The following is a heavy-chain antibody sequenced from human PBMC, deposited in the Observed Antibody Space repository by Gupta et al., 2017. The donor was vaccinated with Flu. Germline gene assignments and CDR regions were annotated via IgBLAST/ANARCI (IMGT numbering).Heavy chain of an antibody. CDR3: TRGRASSVYYYFDY. CDR1: GFPFSDYW. D-gene: IGHD3-22*01. J-gene: IGHJ4*02. CDR2: IHGDGSTT. V-gene: IGHV3-74*01. Sequence: EVHLVESGGGLVQPGGSLRLSCAVSGFPFSDYWMHWVRQAPGKGLVWVSRIHGDGSTTNYADSVKGRFTISRDNAKNTLYLQMSSLRVEDTAVYYCTRGRASSVYYYFDYWGQGTLVTVSS.